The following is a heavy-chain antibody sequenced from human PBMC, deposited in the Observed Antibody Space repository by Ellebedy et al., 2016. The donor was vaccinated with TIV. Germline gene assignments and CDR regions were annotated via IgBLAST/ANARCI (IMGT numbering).Heavy chain of an antibody. CDR2: VYYSGST. J-gene: IGHJ5*02. Sequence: SETLSLXCSASDSSLGSSSFRWGWIRPSHGKGLEWIGNVYYSGSTVYNPSLKSRAIILLDTTNGHLSLNLKAATAADTGVYYCARRMEGLQYFDLWGPGILVTVAS. CDR1: DSSLGSSSFR. V-gene: IGHV4-39*02. CDR3: ARRMEGLQYFDL. D-gene: IGHD4-11*01.